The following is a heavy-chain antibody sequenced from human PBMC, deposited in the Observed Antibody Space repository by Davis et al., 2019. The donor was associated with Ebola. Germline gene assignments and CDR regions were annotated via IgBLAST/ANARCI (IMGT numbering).Heavy chain of an antibody. V-gene: IGHV1-46*01. CDR2: INPSGGSA. D-gene: IGHD6-19*01. J-gene: IGHJ5*02. CDR3: ARDTTSAWPGGWFDP. CDR1: GYTFTSYY. Sequence: ASVKVSCKASGYTFTSYYMHWVRQAPGQGLEWMGMINPSGGSASYAQKFQGRLTMTRDTSTSTVYMELSSLRSEDTAVYYCARDTTSAWPGGWFDPWGQGTLVTVSS.